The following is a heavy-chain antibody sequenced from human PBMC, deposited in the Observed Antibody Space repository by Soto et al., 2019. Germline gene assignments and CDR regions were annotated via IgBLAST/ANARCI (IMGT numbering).Heavy chain of an antibody. CDR3: ARNLASVHDY. CDR1: GYPFTSYG. Sequence: QVQLVQSGGEVKRPGASVKVSCKASGYPFTSYGISWVRQAPGQGLEWTGWINPYNGNTKYAQKFQGRVTMTTDTSTTTAYMELRSLSHDDTAVYYCARNLASVHDYWGQGSLVTVSS. D-gene: IGHD1-1*01. CDR2: INPYNGNT. V-gene: IGHV1-18*04. J-gene: IGHJ4*02.